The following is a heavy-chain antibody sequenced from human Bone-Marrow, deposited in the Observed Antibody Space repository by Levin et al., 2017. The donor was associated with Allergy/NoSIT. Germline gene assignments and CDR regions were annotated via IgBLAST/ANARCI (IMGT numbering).Heavy chain of an antibody. D-gene: IGHD1-14*01. CDR2: INNVGGTI. J-gene: IGHJ6*02. V-gene: IGHV3-11*01. Sequence: GESLKISCAASGFTFSTYYMTWIRQTPGTGLEWISYINNVGGTIHYADSVKGRFTVSRDNAKKSLYLQMNSLRVEDTAVYYCARGPVASLNPNHAMDVWGQGTTVTVSS. CDR3: ARGPVASLNPNHAMDV. CDR1: GFTFSTYY.